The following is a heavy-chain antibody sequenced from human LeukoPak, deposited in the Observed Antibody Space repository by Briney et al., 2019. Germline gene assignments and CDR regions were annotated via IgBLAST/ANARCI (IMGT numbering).Heavy chain of an antibody. J-gene: IGHJ4*02. Sequence: ASVKVSCKASGYTFTSYGISWVRQAPGQGLEWMGWISAYNGNTNYAQKPQGRVTMTTDTSTSTAYMELRSLRSDDTAVYYCARDGIAVALRGTFDYWGQGTLVTVSS. D-gene: IGHD6-19*01. V-gene: IGHV1-18*01. CDR2: ISAYNGNT. CDR1: GYTFTSYG. CDR3: ARDGIAVALRGTFDY.